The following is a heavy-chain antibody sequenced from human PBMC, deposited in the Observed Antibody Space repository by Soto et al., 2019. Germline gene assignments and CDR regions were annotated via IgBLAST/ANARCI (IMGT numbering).Heavy chain of an antibody. D-gene: IGHD3-10*01. CDR3: ARTYYYGSGSGSPTSYYFDY. J-gene: IGHJ4*02. Sequence: PSETLSLTCTVSGGSISSYYWSWIRQPPGKGLDWIGYIYYSGSTNYNPSLKSRVTISVDTSKNQFSLKLSSVTAADTAVYYCARTYYYGSGSGSPTSYYFDYWGQGTLVTVSS. CDR1: GGSISSYY. V-gene: IGHV4-59*01. CDR2: IYYSGST.